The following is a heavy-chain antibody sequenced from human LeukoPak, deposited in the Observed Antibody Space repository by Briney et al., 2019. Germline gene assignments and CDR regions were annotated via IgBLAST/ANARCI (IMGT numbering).Heavy chain of an antibody. Sequence: SATLSLTLALQGPSLVVYTSGGIPGPPGGREWSSGDITLRESTYYNPPLKSRVTISVDTSKNQFSLKLSSVTAADTAVYYCARVPLGYCSGGSCYSRANLDPYFDYWGQGTLVTVSS. CDR2: ITLREST. CDR3: ARVPLGYCSGGSCYSRANLDPYFDY. D-gene: IGHD2-15*01. CDR1: GPSLVVYTS. J-gene: IGHJ4*02. V-gene: IGHV4-34*01.